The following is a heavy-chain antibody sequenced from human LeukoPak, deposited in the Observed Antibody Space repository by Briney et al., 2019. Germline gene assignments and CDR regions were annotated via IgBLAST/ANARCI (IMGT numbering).Heavy chain of an antibody. CDR3: AREGVAATGLDY. D-gene: IGHD6-13*01. CDR1: GGSISSSSYY. CDR2: IYYSGST. Sequence: SETLFLTCTVSGGSISSSSYYWGWIRQPPGKGLEWIGSIYYSGSTYYNPSLKSRVTISVDTSKNQFSLKLSSVTAADTAVYYCAREGVAATGLDYWGQGTLVTVSS. V-gene: IGHV4-39*02. J-gene: IGHJ4*02.